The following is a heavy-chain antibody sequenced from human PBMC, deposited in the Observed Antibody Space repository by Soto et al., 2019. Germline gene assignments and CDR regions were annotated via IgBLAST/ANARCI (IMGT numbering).Heavy chain of an antibody. CDR1: SGSISSGTW. CDR2: VADTGST. V-gene: IGHV4-4*02. Sequence: QVQLQESGPGLVKPSGTISLTCVVSSGSISSGTWWSWVRQPPGKGLEWIGQVADTGSTIYNPSLRSRVTISIDKSTSQFSLSLSAVTPADTALYYCERHGGVCFDTWGQGTLVTVSA. J-gene: IGHJ4*02. CDR3: ERHGGVCFDT. D-gene: IGHD2-8*02.